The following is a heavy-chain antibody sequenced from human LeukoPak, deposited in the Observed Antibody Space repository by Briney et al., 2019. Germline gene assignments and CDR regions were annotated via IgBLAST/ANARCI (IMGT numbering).Heavy chain of an antibody. CDR2: IWYDGSNK. J-gene: IGHJ4*02. Sequence: GGSLRLSCAASGFTFSSYGMHWVRQAPGKGLEWVALIWYDGSNKYYADSVKGRLTTSRDNSKNTLYLQMNSLRAEDTAVYYCAREGPRGNSQFDYWGQGTLVTVSS. V-gene: IGHV3-33*01. D-gene: IGHD2/OR15-2a*01. CDR1: GFTFSSYG. CDR3: AREGPRGNSQFDY.